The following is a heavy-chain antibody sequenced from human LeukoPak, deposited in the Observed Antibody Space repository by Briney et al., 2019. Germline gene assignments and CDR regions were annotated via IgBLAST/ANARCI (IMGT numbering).Heavy chain of an antibody. CDR3: ARVLVATIFDY. CDR2: IYTSGST. D-gene: IGHD5-12*01. J-gene: IGHJ4*02. V-gene: IGHV4-61*02. CDR1: GGSISSGSYY. Sequence: SQTLSLTCTVSGGSISSGSYYWSWIRQPAGKGLEWIGRIYTSGSTNYNPSLKSRVTISVDTSKNQFSLKLSSVTAADTAVYYCARVLVATIFDYWGQGTLVTVSS.